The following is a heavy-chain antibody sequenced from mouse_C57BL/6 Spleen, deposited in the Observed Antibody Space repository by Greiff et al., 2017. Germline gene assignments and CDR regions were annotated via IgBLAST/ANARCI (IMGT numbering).Heavy chain of an antibody. CDR3: AREDYDYDGFAY. CDR2: INPYNGGT. V-gene: IGHV1-19*01. CDR1: GYTFTDYY. Sequence: EVQLQQSGPVLVKPGASVKMSCKASGYTFTDYYMNWVKQSHGKSLEWIGVINPYNGGTSYNQKFKGKATLTVDKSSSTAYMELNSLTSEDSAVYYCAREDYDYDGFAYWGQGTLVTVSA. D-gene: IGHD2-4*01. J-gene: IGHJ3*01.